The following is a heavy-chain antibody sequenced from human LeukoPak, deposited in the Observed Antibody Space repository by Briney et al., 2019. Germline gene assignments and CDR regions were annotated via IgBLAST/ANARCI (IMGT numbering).Heavy chain of an antibody. CDR2: ISSSSSYI. Sequence: PGGSLRLSCAVSGFSFSSYNMHWVRQAPGKGLEWVSFISSSSSYIYYTDSVKGRFTISRDNAQNSLFLQMNSLRAEDTAVYYCARDRVPYSSGPTSFDYWGQGILVTVSS. D-gene: IGHD6-19*01. J-gene: IGHJ4*02. CDR3: ARDRVPYSSGPTSFDY. V-gene: IGHV3-21*01. CDR1: GFSFSSYN.